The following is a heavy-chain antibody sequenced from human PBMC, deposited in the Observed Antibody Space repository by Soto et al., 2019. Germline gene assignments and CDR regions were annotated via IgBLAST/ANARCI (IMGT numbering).Heavy chain of an antibody. Sequence: GGSLRLSCAASGFSFSTYAMYWVRQAPGKGLEWVSAISYDGRNKYYGEAMKGRFTMSRDNSKNTLYLQMNSLRAEDTAVYYCAKGGLKVTTSYYDSWGQGTVVTVSS. CDR1: GFSFSTYA. J-gene: IGHJ4*02. D-gene: IGHD4-17*01. CDR3: AKGGLKVTTSYYDS. CDR2: ISYDGRNK. V-gene: IGHV3-30*18.